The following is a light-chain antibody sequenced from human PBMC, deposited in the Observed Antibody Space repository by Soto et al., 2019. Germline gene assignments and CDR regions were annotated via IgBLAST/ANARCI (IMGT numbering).Light chain of an antibody. J-gene: IGKJ5*01. CDR2: LGS. CDR3: MQALQTPIT. Sequence: EMVLNQSPHSLAVAPGAPAPISCGASQTLLHSNGYVYLDWYLQKPGQSPQRLIYLGSNRASGVPDRFSGSGSGTDITLKISRVEAEDVGVDYGMQALQTPITFGQGTRLEI. V-gene: IGKV2-28*01. CDR1: QTLLHSNGYVY.